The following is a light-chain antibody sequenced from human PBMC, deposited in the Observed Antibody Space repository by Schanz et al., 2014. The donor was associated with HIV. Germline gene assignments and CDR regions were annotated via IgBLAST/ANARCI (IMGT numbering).Light chain of an antibody. Sequence: DIQMTQSPSSLSASVGDRVTITCRARQSISSYLNWYQQKPGKAPKLLIYAASSLQSGVPSRFSGSGSGTEFTLTISSLQPEDFATYHCQQYKSYPYTFGQGTKLEIK. CDR3: QQYKSYPYT. CDR1: QSISSY. V-gene: IGKV1-17*01. J-gene: IGKJ2*01. CDR2: AAS.